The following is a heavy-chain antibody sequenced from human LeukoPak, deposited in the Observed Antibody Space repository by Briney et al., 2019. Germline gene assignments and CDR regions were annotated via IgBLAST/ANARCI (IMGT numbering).Heavy chain of an antibody. D-gene: IGHD3-3*01. CDR2: IRYDGSNK. CDR1: GFTFSSYG. CDR3: AKSRSGYYQLAFDI. Sequence: GGSLRLSCAASGFTFSSYGMHWVRQAPGKGLEWAAFIRYDGSNKYYADSVKGRFTISRDNSKNTLYLRMNSLRAEDTAVYYCAKSRSGYYQLAFDIWGQGTMVTVSS. J-gene: IGHJ3*02. V-gene: IGHV3-30*02.